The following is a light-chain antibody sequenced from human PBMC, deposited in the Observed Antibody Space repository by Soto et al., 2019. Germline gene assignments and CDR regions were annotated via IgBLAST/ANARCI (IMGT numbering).Light chain of an antibody. CDR2: AAS. J-gene: IGKJ4*01. CDR1: QGIRHY. Sequence: AIQMTQSPSSLSASVGDRVTITCRASQGIRHYLGWYQQKPGKAPKLLIYAASSLRSGVPSRFSGSGSGTDFTLTISSLQPEDFAPYYCLQDYNYPLTFGGGTKVEIK. CDR3: LQDYNYPLT. V-gene: IGKV1-6*01.